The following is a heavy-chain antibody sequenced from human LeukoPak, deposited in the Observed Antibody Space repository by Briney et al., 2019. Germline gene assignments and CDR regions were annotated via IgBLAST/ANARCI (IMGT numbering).Heavy chain of an antibody. CDR1: GGSISSGGYY. J-gene: IGHJ4*02. CDR3: ARHLGVATPSWFDY. Sequence: KTSETLSLTCTVSGGSISSGGYYWSWIRQHPGKGLEWIGYIYYSGSTYYNPSLKSRVTISVDTSKNQFSLKLSSVTAADTAVYYCARHLGVATPSWFDYWGQGTLVTVSS. V-gene: IGHV4-31*03. CDR2: IYYSGST. D-gene: IGHD2-15*01.